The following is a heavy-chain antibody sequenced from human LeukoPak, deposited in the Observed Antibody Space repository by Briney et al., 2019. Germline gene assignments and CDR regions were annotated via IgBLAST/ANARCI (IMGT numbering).Heavy chain of an antibody. Sequence: GGSLRLSCATSGFTFSNAWMSWVRQAPGQGLEWIGRIKSNSDGGTTDYAAPVKGRFTISRDDSKNTLNLQMNSLKTEDTAVYYCARLGGYWGQGTQVTVSS. J-gene: IGHJ4*02. D-gene: IGHD3-16*01. V-gene: IGHV3-15*01. CDR2: IKSNSDGGTT. CDR3: ARLGGY. CDR1: GFTFSNAW.